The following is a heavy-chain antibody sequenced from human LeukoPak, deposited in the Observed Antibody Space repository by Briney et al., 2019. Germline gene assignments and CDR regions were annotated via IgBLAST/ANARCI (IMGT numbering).Heavy chain of an antibody. CDR3: AREARGGAARRYYYYYMDV. CDR2: IYYSGST. V-gene: IGHV4-59*11. Sequence: SETLSLTCTVSGGSISGHYWSWIRQPPGKGLEWIGYIYYSGSTNYNPSLKSRVTISVDTSKNQFSLKLSSVTAADTAVYYCAREARGGAARRYYYYYMDVWGKGTTVPVSS. CDR1: GGSISGHY. D-gene: IGHD6-6*01. J-gene: IGHJ6*03.